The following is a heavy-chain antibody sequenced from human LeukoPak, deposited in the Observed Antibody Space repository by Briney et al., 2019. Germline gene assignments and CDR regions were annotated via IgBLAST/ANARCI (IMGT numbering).Heavy chain of an antibody. CDR1: GGSFSGYY. V-gene: IGHV4-34*01. CDR2: INHGGST. D-gene: IGHD2-2*01. Sequence: SETLSLTCAVYGGSFSGYYWSWIRQPPGKGLEWIGEINHGGSTNYNPSLKSRVTISVDTSKNQFSLKLSSVTAADTAVYYCARLYCSSTSCWAAYYYYGMDVWGQGTTVTVSS. CDR3: ARLYCSSTSCWAAYYYYGMDV. J-gene: IGHJ6*02.